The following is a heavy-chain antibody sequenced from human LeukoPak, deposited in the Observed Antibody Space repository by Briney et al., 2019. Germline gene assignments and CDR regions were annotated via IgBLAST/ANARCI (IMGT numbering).Heavy chain of an antibody. D-gene: IGHD5-18*01. J-gene: IGHJ4*02. CDR2: IDPSDSYT. Sequence: GESLRISCKGSGYKFTSYRINWVRQMPGKGLEWMGRIDPSDSYTMYSPSFQGHVTISADKSISTAYLQWSSLKASDSAMYYCARVLGYSYGWNYWGQGTLVTVSS. V-gene: IGHV5-10-1*01. CDR3: ARVLGYSYGWNY. CDR1: GYKFTSYR.